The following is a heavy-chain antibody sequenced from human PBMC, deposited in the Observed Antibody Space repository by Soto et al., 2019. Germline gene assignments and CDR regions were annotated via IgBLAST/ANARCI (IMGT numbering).Heavy chain of an antibody. CDR2: ISGSGGST. Sequence: GGSLRLSCAASGFTFSSYAMSWVRQAPGKGLEWASAISGSGGSTYYADSVKGRFTISRDNSKNTLYLQMNSLRAEDTAVYYCAKPSITIFGVVIMYFDYWGQGTLVTVSS. D-gene: IGHD3-3*01. V-gene: IGHV3-23*01. CDR1: GFTFSSYA. J-gene: IGHJ4*02. CDR3: AKPSITIFGVVIMYFDY.